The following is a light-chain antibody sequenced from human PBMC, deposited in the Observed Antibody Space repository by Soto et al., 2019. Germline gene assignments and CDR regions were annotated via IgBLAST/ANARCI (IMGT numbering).Light chain of an antibody. Sequence: EIVMTQSPATLSVSTGERATLSCRASQSVSNNLAWFQQKPGQAPRLLIYGSSTRATGIPARFSGRGSGTEFTLTISSLQSGDFAVYYCHQYNSWPLTFGGGTKVEIK. V-gene: IGKV3-15*01. CDR1: QSVSNN. J-gene: IGKJ4*01. CDR3: HQYNSWPLT. CDR2: GSS.